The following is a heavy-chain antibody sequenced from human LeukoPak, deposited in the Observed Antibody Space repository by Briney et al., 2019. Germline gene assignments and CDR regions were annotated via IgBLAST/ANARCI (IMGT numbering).Heavy chain of an antibody. J-gene: IGHJ4*02. CDR2: IIPILGIA. CDR1: GGTFSSYA. V-gene: IGHV1-69*04. Sequence: GASVKVSCKASGGTFSSYAISWVRQAPGQGLEWMGRIIPILGIANYAQKFQGRVTITADKSTSTAYMELSSLRSEDTAVYYCARAGSWSSSEYWGQGTLVTVSS. D-gene: IGHD6-13*01. CDR3: ARAGSWSSSEY.